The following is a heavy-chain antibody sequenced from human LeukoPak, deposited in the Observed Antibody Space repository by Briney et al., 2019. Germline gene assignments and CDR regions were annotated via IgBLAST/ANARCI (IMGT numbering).Heavy chain of an antibody. D-gene: IGHD2/OR15-2a*01. Sequence: GGSLRLSCAASGFTFSSYAMSWVRQAPGKGLEWVSAISGSGGSTYYADSVKGRFTIPRDNSKDTLYLQMNSLRAEDTAVYYCAKDLLSAGYYYYYGMDVWGQGTTVTVSS. J-gene: IGHJ6*02. CDR2: ISGSGGST. CDR3: AKDLLSAGYYYYYGMDV. V-gene: IGHV3-23*01. CDR1: GFTFSSYA.